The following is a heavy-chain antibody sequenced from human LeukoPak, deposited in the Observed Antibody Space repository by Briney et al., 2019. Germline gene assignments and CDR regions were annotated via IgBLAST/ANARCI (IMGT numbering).Heavy chain of an antibody. V-gene: IGHV4-34*01. CDR2: INHSGST. Sequence: SETLSLTCAVYGGSFSGYYWSWIRQPPGNGLEWIGEINHSGSTNYNPSLKSRVTISVDTSKNQFSLKLSSVTAADTAVYYCAITGYYDSSGSYCFDYWGQGTLVTVSS. CDR3: AITGYYDSSGSYCFDY. D-gene: IGHD3-22*01. J-gene: IGHJ4*02. CDR1: GGSFSGYY.